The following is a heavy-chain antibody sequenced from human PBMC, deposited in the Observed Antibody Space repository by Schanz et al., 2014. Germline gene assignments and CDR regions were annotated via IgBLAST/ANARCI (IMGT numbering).Heavy chain of an antibody. J-gene: IGHJ4*02. D-gene: IGHD5-12*01. CDR2: IDPKSGDT. Sequence: QVQLVQSGAEVKRPGASVKVSCKASGYTVSAFYLHWVRQAPGQGPEWLGWIDPKSGDTQYAHSFQGRVTMTRDTSISTAYMELSGLTSDDTATYFCARARYTGYDCSGYWGQGTLLIVSS. CDR3: ARARYTGYDCSGY. CDR1: GYTVSAFY. V-gene: IGHV1-2*02.